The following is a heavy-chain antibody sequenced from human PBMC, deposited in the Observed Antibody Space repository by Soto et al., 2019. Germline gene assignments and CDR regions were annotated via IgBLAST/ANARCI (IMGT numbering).Heavy chain of an antibody. J-gene: IGHJ4*02. D-gene: IGHD1-26*01. CDR3: AREVGATSVIY. CDR1: GGSISSGDYY. V-gene: IGHV4-30-4*01. Sequence: ASETLSLTCTVSGGSISSGDYYWSWIRQPPGKGLEWIGYIYYSGSTYYNPSLKSRVTISVDTSKNQFSLKLSSVTAADTAVYYCAREVGATSVIYWGQGTLVTVSS. CDR2: IYYSGST.